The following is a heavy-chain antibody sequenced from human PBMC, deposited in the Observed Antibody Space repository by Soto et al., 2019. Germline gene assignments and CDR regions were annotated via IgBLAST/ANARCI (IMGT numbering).Heavy chain of an antibody. D-gene: IGHD1-7*01. Sequence: EVQLVESGGGLVKPGGSLRLSCAASGFTFSSYSMNWVRQAPGKGLEWVSSISSSSSYIYYADSVKGRFTISRDNAKNSLYLQINSLRAEDTAVYYCARDFLRLELQGNYWGQGTLVTVSS. CDR2: ISSSSSYI. CDR1: GFTFSSYS. CDR3: ARDFLRLELQGNY. J-gene: IGHJ4*02. V-gene: IGHV3-21*01.